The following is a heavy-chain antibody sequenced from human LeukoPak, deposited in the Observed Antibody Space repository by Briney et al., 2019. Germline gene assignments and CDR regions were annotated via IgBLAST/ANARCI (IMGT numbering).Heavy chain of an antibody. Sequence: SETLSLTCTVSGGSISSSSYYWGWIRQPPGKGLEWIGSIYYSGSTYYNPSLKSRVTISVDTSKNQFSLKLSSVTAADTAVYYCARDYGSGFGVFDYWGQGTLVTVSS. J-gene: IGHJ4*02. D-gene: IGHD3-10*01. CDR2: IYYSGST. V-gene: IGHV4-39*07. CDR3: ARDYGSGFGVFDY. CDR1: GGSISSSSYY.